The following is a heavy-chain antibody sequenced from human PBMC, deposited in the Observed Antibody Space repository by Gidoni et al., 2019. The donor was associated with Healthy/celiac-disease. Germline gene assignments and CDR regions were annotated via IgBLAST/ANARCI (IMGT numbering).Heavy chain of an antibody. Sequence: QVQLVQSGAEVKKPGASVKVSCKASGYTFPGYYMHWVRQAPGQGLEWMGWINPNSGGTNYAQKFQGRVTMTRDTSISTAYMELSRLRSDDTAVYYCARLWFGELLHKAQHFDYWGQGTLVTVSS. J-gene: IGHJ4*02. D-gene: IGHD3-10*01. CDR3: ARLWFGELLHKAQHFDY. V-gene: IGHV1-2*02. CDR2: INPNSGGT. CDR1: GYTFPGYY.